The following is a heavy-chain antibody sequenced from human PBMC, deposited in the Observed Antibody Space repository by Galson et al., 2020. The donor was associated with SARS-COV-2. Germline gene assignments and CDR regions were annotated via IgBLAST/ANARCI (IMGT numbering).Heavy chain of an antibody. CDR3: ARVSPAFNP. J-gene: IGHJ5*02. CDR2: ISSSSSTI. Sequence: GESLKISCAASGFTFSSYSMNWVRQAPGKGLEWVSYISSSSSTIYYADSVKGRFTISRDNAKNSLYLQMNSLRAEDTAVYYCARVSPAFNPWGQGTLVTVSS. V-gene: IGHV3-48*04. CDR1: GFTFSSYS.